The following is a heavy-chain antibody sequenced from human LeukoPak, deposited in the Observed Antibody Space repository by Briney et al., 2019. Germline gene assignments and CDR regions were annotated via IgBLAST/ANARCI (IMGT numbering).Heavy chain of an antibody. V-gene: IGHV4-34*01. D-gene: IGHD6-19*01. CDR1: GGSFSGYY. CDR3: ARGVGSGWYWAYFDY. CDR2: INHSGST. Sequence: SETLSLTCAVYGGSFSGYYWSWIRQPPGKGLEWIGEINHSGSTNYNPSLKSRVTISVDTSKNQFSLKLSSVTAADTAVYYCARGVGSGWYWAYFDYWGQGTLVTVSS. J-gene: IGHJ4*02.